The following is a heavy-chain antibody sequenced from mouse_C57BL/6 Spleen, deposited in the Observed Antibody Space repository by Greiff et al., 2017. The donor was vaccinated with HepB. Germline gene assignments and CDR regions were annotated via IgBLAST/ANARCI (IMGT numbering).Heavy chain of an antibody. CDR3: TTSITTVVATDYAMDY. CDR1: GFNIKGYY. V-gene: IGHV14-1*01. D-gene: IGHD1-1*01. CDR2: IDPEDGDT. J-gene: IGHJ4*01. Sequence: VQLKESGAELVRPGASVKLSCTASGFNIKGYYMHWVKQRPEQGLEWIGRIDPEDGDTEYAPKFQGKATMTADTSSNTAYLQLSSLTSEDTAVYYCTTSITTVVATDYAMDYWGQGTSVTVSS.